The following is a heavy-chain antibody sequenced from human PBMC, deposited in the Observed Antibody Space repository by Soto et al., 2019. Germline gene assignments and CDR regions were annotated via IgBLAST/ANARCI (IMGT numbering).Heavy chain of an antibody. J-gene: IGHJ4*02. Sequence: GGSLRLSCAASGFTFSTYAMTWVRQAPGKGLEYVSSISTNGGSTDYADSVKGRFTISRDNSKNTVYLQMSSLRAEDTVVYYCVKGEYYYDSSGYYPFDYWGQGTLVTVSS. CDR3: VKGEYYYDSSGYYPFDY. V-gene: IGHV3-64D*06. CDR1: GFTFSTYA. D-gene: IGHD3-22*01. CDR2: ISTNGGST.